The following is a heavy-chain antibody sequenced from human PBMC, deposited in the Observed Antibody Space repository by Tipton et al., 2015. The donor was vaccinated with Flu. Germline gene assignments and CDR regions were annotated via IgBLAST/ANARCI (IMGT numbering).Heavy chain of an antibody. CDR3: ARRDYSNYVSDPKSWFDP. Sequence: LRLSCTVSGYSIRSDYYWGWIRQPPGKGLEWIGNIYYSGSTVYNPSLTSRVTISIDRSKNQFSLNLKSVTAADMAVYYCARRDYSNYVSDPKSWFDPWGRGTLVAVSS. J-gene: IGHJ5*02. D-gene: IGHD4-11*01. V-gene: IGHV4-38-2*02. CDR2: IYYSGST. CDR1: GYSIRSDYY.